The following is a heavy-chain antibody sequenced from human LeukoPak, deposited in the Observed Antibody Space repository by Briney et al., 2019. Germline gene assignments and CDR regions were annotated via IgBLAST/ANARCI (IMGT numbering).Heavy chain of an antibody. D-gene: IGHD6-19*01. Sequence: GGSLRLSCAASGFTFSSYAMSWVRQAPGKGLEWVSAISGSGGSTYYADSVKGRFTISRDNSKNTLYLQMNSLRAENTAVYYCARGGSRQWLVQGFDYWGQGTLVTVSS. CDR3: ARGGSRQWLVQGFDY. CDR2: ISGSGGST. V-gene: IGHV3-23*01. J-gene: IGHJ4*02. CDR1: GFTFSSYA.